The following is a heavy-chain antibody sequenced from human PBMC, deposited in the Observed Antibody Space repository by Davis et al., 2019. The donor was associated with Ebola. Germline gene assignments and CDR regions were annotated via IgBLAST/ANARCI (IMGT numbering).Heavy chain of an antibody. CDR1: GGSFSGYY. CDR3: ARGQRFTGNWFDP. J-gene: IGHJ5*02. V-gene: IGHV4-34*01. CDR2: INHSGST. D-gene: IGHD3-3*01. Sequence: SETLSLTCAVYGGSFSGYYWSWIRQPPGKGLEWIGEINHSGSTNYNPSLKSRVTISVDTSKNQFSLKLSSVTAADTAVYYCARGQRFTGNWFDPWGQGTLVTVSS.